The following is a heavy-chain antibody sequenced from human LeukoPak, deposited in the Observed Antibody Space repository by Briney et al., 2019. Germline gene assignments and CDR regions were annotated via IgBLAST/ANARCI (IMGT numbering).Heavy chain of an antibody. CDR1: GASISDSNYY. Sequence: SETLSLTCTVSGASISDSNYYWGWIRQPPGKGLECIGNIYPSGATYYNPSLKSRVSISFDTSNNQFSLRLTSVTAADTAVYYCARNLGSGGSYLFDFWGQGTLVTVSS. CDR2: IYPSGAT. D-gene: IGHD6-19*01. J-gene: IGHJ4*02. V-gene: IGHV4-39*07. CDR3: ARNLGSGGSYLFDF.